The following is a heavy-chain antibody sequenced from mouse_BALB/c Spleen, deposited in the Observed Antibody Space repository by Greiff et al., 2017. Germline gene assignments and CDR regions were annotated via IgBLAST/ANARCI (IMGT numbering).Heavy chain of an antibody. CDR1: GYTFTSYW. Sequence: VKVVESGAELAKPGASVKMSCKASGYTFTSYWMHWVKQRPGQGLEWIGYINPSTGYTEYNQKFKDKATLTADKSSSTAYMQLSSLTSEDSAVYYCARSRAYYGNLWFAYWGQGTLVTVSA. J-gene: IGHJ3*01. V-gene: IGHV1-7*01. D-gene: IGHD2-10*01. CDR2: INPSTGYT. CDR3: ARSRAYYGNLWFAY.